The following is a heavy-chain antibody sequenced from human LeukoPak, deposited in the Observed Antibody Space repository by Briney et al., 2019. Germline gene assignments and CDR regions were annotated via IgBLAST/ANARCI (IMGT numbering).Heavy chain of an antibody. V-gene: IGHV1-2*02. CDR1: GYTFTGYY. CDR3: AREGGSSWFGDWFDP. D-gene: IGHD6-13*01. Sequence: ASVKVSCKASGYTFTGYYMHWVRQAPGQGLEWMGWINPNSGGTNYAQKFQGRVTMTRDTSISTAYMELSRLRSDDTAVYYCAREGGSSWFGDWFDPWGQGTLVTVSS. CDR2: INPNSGGT. J-gene: IGHJ5*02.